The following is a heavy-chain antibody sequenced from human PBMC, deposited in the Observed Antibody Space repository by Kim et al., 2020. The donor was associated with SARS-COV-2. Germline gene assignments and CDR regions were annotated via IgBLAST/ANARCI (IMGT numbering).Heavy chain of an antibody. Sequence: SETLSLTCAVYGGSFSGYYWSWIRQPPGKGLELIGEINHSGSTNYNPSLKSRVTISVDTSKNQFSLKLSSVTAADTAVYYCARPRRGRQGSRPLDYWGQGTLVTVSS. CDR1: GGSFSGYY. CDR2: INHSGST. J-gene: IGHJ4*02. D-gene: IGHD2-15*01. V-gene: IGHV4-34*01. CDR3: ARPRRGRQGSRPLDY.